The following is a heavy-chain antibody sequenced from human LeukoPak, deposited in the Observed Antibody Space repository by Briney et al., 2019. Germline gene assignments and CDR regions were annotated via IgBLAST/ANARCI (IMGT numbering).Heavy chain of an antibody. D-gene: IGHD4-17*01. CDR2: ISAYNGNT. J-gene: IGHJ2*01. CDR1: GYTFTSYG. Sequence: ASVKVSCKASGYTFTSYGISWVRQAPGQGLEWMGWISAYNGNTNYAQKLQGRVTMTTDTSTSTAYMELRSLRSDDTAVYYRARVNGDYQYWYFDLWGRGTLVTVSS. V-gene: IGHV1-18*01. CDR3: ARVNGDYQYWYFDL.